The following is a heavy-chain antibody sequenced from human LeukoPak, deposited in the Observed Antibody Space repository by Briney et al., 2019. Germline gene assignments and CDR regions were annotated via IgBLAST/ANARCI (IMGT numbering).Heavy chain of an antibody. D-gene: IGHD3-9*01. Sequence: ASVKVSCKASGYTFTSYDINWVRQATGQGLEWMGWMNPNSGNTGYAQKFQGRVTMTRNTSISTAYMELSSLRSEDTAVYYCAFGVLRYFDWLSPDAFDIWGQGTMVTVSS. CDR2: MNPNSGNT. J-gene: IGHJ3*02. CDR3: AFGVLRYFDWLSPDAFDI. V-gene: IGHV1-8*01. CDR1: GYTFTSYD.